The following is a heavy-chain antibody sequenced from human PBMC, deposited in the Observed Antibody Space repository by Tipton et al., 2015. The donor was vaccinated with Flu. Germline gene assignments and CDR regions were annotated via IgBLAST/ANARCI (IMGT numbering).Heavy chain of an antibody. CDR1: GFTFIRYA. V-gene: IGHV3-23*01. J-gene: IGHJ4*02. CDR3: AKNGMTTMDY. CDR2: ISNSGRST. Sequence: SLRLSCAASGFTFIRYAMSWVRQAPGKGLEWVSTISNSGRSTYYADSVKGRFTISRDNSKNTLYLQMNSLRVEDTAVFYCAKNGMTTMDYWGQGTLVTVSS. D-gene: IGHD5-24*01.